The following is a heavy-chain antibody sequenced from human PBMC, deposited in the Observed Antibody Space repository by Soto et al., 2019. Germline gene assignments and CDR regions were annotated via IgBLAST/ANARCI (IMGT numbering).Heavy chain of an antibody. D-gene: IGHD6-19*01. CDR2: IKQDGSEK. CDR1: GFTFSSYW. V-gene: IGHV3-7*03. Sequence: GGSLRLSCAASGFTFSSYWMSWVRQAPGKGLEWVANIKQDGSEKYYVDSVKGRFTIPRDNAKNSLYLQMNSLRAEDTAVYYCARDLRLDSSGWYVDYWGQGTLVTVSS. CDR3: ARDLRLDSSGWYVDY. J-gene: IGHJ4*02.